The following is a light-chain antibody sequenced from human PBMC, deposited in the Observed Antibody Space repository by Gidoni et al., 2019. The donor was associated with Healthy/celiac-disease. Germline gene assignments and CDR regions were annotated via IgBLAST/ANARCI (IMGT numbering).Light chain of an antibody. V-gene: IGLV2-14*01. J-gene: IGLJ2*01. CDR1: SSDVGGYNY. CDR3: SSYTSSSTYVV. Sequence: QSALTQPASVSGSPGQSITISCTGTSSDVGGYNYVSWYQQHPVKAPKLMIYDLSNRPSGVSNRFSGSKSGNTASLTISGLQAEDEADYYCSSYTSSSTYVVFGGGTKLTVL. CDR2: DLS.